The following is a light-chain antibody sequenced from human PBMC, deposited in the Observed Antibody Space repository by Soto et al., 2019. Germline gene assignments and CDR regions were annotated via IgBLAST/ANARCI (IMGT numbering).Light chain of an antibody. CDR3: SSYTSNSAVV. CDR1: SSDVGGYNY. V-gene: IGLV2-14*01. Sequence: QSALPQPASVSGSPGQSITISCTGTSSDVGGYNYVSWYQQYPGKAPRLMIYDVSNRPSGVSNRFSGSKSGNTASLTISGLQAEDEADYYCSSYTSNSAVVFGGGTKLTVL. CDR2: DVS. J-gene: IGLJ3*02.